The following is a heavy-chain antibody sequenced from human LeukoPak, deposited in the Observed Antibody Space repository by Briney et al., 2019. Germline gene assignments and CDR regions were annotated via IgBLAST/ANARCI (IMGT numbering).Heavy chain of an antibody. CDR3: ARGRRYYYGSGSPRGWFDP. Sequence: SETLSLTCAVYGGSFSGYYWSWIRQPPGKGLEWIGEINHSGSTNYNPSLESRVTISVDTSKNQFSLKLSSVTAADTAVYYCARGRRYYYGSGSPRGWFDPWGQGTLVTVSS. J-gene: IGHJ5*02. V-gene: IGHV4-34*01. D-gene: IGHD3-10*01. CDR1: GGSFSGYY. CDR2: INHSGST.